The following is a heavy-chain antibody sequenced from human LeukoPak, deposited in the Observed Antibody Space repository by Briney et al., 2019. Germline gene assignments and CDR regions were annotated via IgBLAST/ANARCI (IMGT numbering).Heavy chain of an antibody. V-gene: IGHV1-3*01. CDR1: GYTFTSYA. D-gene: IGHD3-10*01. CDR3: ARDPITMVRGGQNWFDP. Sequence: ASVKVSCKASGYTFTSYAMHWVRQAPGQRLEWMGWINAGNGNTKYSQKFQSRVTITRDTSASTAYMELSSLRSEDTAVYYCARDPITMVRGGQNWFDPWGQGTLVTVSS. J-gene: IGHJ5*02. CDR2: INAGNGNT.